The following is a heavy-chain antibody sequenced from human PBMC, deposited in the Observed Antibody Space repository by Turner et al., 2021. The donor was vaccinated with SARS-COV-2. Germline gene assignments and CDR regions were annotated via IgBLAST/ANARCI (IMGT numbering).Heavy chain of an antibody. CDR1: GFTFDDYA. CDR3: AKDRGYGDYSQYGMDV. Sequence: EVQLVESGGGLVQPGRSLRLSCAASGFTFDDYAMHWVRQAPGKGLEWVSGISWNSDNIGYADSVKGRFTISRDNAKNSLYLQMNSLRAEDTALYYCAKDRGYGDYSQYGMDVWGQGTTVTVSS. D-gene: IGHD4-17*01. CDR2: ISWNSDNI. J-gene: IGHJ6*02. V-gene: IGHV3-9*01.